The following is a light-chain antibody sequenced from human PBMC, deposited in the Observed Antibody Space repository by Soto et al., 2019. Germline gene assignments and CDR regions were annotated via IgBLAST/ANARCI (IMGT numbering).Light chain of an antibody. CDR1: QSISNN. V-gene: IGKV1-39*01. CDR2: AAS. CDR3: LQTYSTWT. Sequence: DIQMTQSPTSLSASVGDRVTVTCRASQSISNNLSWYQQKPGKAPRLLIYAASSLQSGVPSRFSGSGSGTDFTPTISSLQPEDFATYFCLQTYSTWTFGQGTKVEIK. J-gene: IGKJ1*01.